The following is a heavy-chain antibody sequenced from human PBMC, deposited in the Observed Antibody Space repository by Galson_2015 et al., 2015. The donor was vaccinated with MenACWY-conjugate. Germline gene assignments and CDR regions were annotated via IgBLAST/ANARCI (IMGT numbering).Heavy chain of an antibody. CDR3: VRDHRVATGFDY. CDR2: IYHTGHT. CDR1: GDSLSNTHW. V-gene: IGHV4-4*02. D-gene: IGHD5-12*01. Sequence: TLSLTCVVSGDSLSNTHWWSWVRQSPGKGLVWIGEIYHTGHTRYNPSLKSRLTISVDKSKTQFSMKLTSVTAADTAVYYCVRDHRVATGFDYWGHGTLVTVSS. J-gene: IGHJ4*01.